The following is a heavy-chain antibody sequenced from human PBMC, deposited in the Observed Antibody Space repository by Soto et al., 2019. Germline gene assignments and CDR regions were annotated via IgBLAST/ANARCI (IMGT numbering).Heavy chain of an antibody. Sequence: GGSLRLSCAASGFTFSSYRMNWVRQAPGKGLEWVSYISSSDSTIYYAASVKGRFTISSDTAKNSLYLQMNSLRDEDTAVYYCARALYDSSGYRIDYWGQGTMVTVYS. J-gene: IGHJ4*02. CDR1: GFTFSSYR. V-gene: IGHV3-48*02. CDR3: ARALYDSSGYRIDY. CDR2: ISSSDSTI. D-gene: IGHD3-22*01.